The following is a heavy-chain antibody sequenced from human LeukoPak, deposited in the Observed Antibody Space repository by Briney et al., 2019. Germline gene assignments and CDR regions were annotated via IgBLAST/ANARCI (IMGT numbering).Heavy chain of an antibody. CDR3: ARVAGYDAFFDY. Sequence: ASVKVSCKASGYTFTSYYLHWVRQAPGQGLEWMGINSPSGSGTTYAQKFQGRVTMTKDTSTNTVYMELSNLKSEDTAVYFCARVAGYDAFFDYWGQGSQVTVS. D-gene: IGHD2-2*01. CDR1: GYTFTSYY. CDR2: NSPSGSGT. J-gene: IGHJ4*02. V-gene: IGHV1-46*01.